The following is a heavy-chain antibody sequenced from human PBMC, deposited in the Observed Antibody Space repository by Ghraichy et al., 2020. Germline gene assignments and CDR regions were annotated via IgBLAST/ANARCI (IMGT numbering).Heavy chain of an antibody. D-gene: IGHD6-13*01. V-gene: IGHV4-39*01. CDR2: IYYSGST. CDR3: AIAPSRIAAAGKENYYYMDV. Sequence: SETLSLTCTVSGGSISSSSYYWGWIRQPPGKGLGWIGSIYYSGSTYYNPSLKSRVTISVDTSKNQFSLKLSSVTAADTAVYYCAIAPSRIAAAGKENYYYMDVWGKGTTVTVSS. J-gene: IGHJ6*03. CDR1: GGSISSSSYY.